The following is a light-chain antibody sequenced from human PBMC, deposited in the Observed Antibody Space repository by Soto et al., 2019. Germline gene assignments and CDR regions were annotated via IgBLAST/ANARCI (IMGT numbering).Light chain of an antibody. CDR1: QSVSSY. CDR2: DAS. J-gene: IGKJ1*01. Sequence: EIVLTQSPGTLSLSLGERVTLSCRASQSVSSYLAWYQQKPGQAPRLLIYDASNRATGIPARFSGSGSGTDFTLTISSLEPEDFAVYYCQQRSNWPPTFGQGTKVDIK. CDR3: QQRSNWPPT. V-gene: IGKV3-11*01.